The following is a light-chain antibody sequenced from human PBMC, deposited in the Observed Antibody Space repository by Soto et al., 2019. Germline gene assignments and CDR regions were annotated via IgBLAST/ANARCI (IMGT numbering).Light chain of an antibody. CDR3: CSYAGSHSVV. J-gene: IGLJ3*02. Sequence: QSALTQPRSVSGSPGQTVTVPCTGTNSDVGGFKYVSWYQHHPDKAPKLIIYDVSERPSGVPDRFSGSKSGNTASLTISGLQAEDEANYFCCSYAGSHSVVFGGGTKLTVL. CDR1: NSDVGGFKY. V-gene: IGLV2-11*01. CDR2: DVS.